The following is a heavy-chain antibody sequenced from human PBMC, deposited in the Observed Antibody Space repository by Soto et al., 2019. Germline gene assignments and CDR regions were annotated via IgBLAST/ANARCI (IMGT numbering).Heavy chain of an antibody. V-gene: IGHV3-23*01. CDR1: GFTFSTHA. Sequence: EVQLLESGGGLVQPGGSLRLSCTASGFTFSTHAMTWVRQAPGKGLEWVSGISGSGGGTYYAEAVKGRCTVSRDNSKSMLYLQIDSLRVEDSAIYSCADDLGPCSSINCCCSANVWGNGTTVTVSS. CDR2: ISGSGGGT. J-gene: IGHJ6*04. D-gene: IGHD2-2*01. CDR3: ADDLGPCSSINCCCSANV.